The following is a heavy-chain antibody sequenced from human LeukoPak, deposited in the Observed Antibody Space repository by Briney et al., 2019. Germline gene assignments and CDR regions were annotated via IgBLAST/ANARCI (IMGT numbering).Heavy chain of an antibody. Sequence: ASVKLSCKVSGYTLTELSMHWVRQAPGKGLEWMGGFDLEDGETIYAQKFQGRVTMTEDPSTGTAYMELSSLRSEDTAVYYCATNSGGSSGYYYYWGQGTLVTVSS. J-gene: IGHJ4*02. CDR3: ATNSGGSSGYYYY. CDR1: GYTLTELS. CDR2: FDLEDGET. V-gene: IGHV1-24*01. D-gene: IGHD3-22*01.